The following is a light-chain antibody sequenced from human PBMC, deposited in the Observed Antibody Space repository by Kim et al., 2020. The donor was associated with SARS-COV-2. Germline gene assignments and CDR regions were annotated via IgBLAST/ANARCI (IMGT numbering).Light chain of an antibody. CDR2: KAS. Sequence: DIQMTQSPSILSASVGDRVTITCRASQSISSWLAWYQQKPGKAPKLLIYKASSLESGVPSRFSGSGSGTEFTLTISSLQPDDFATYYCQQYNSYSRRFGQGTKVDIK. CDR3: QQYNSYSRR. CDR1: QSISSW. J-gene: IGKJ1*01. V-gene: IGKV1-5*03.